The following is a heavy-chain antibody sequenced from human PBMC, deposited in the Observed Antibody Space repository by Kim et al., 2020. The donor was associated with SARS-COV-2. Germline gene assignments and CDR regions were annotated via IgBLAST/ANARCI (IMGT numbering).Heavy chain of an antibody. Sequence: GGSLRLSCAASGFTFSSYGMHWVRQAPGKGLEWVAVISYDGSNKYYADSVKGRFTISRDNSKNTLYLQMNSLRAEDTAVYYCAKSDDSSGYYYYYGMDVWGQGTTVTVSS. J-gene: IGHJ6*02. V-gene: IGHV3-30*18. D-gene: IGHD3-22*01. CDR2: ISYDGSNK. CDR1: GFTFSSYG. CDR3: AKSDDSSGYYYYYGMDV.